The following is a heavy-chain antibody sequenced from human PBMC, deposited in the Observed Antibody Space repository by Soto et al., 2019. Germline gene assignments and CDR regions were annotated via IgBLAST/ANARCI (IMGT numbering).Heavy chain of an antibody. J-gene: IGHJ4*02. D-gene: IGHD2-15*01. V-gene: IGHV5-10-1*01. Sequence: QVPGKGLEWMGSIDPSDSYANYSPSFQGHVTISADKSINTAYLQWSSLKASDTAMYYCARRGDRSEYWGQGTLVSVSS. CDR3: ARRGDRSEY. CDR2: IDPSDSYA.